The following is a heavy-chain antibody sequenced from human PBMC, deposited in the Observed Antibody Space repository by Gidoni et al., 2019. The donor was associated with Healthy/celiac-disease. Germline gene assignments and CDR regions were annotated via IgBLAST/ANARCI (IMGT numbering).Heavy chain of an antibody. Sequence: QVQLVQSGAEVKKPGASVKVSCKASGYPFTASSMHWVRQAPGQGLAWMGWINPNMCGTNYEQKFQGRVTMTRDTSISTAYMELSRLRSDDTAVYYCATVYCSSTSCYGYYYGMDVWGQGTTVTVSS. CDR1: GYPFTASS. CDR2: INPNMCGT. CDR3: ATVYCSSTSCYGYYYGMDV. J-gene: IGHJ6*02. V-gene: IGHV1-2*02. D-gene: IGHD2-2*01.